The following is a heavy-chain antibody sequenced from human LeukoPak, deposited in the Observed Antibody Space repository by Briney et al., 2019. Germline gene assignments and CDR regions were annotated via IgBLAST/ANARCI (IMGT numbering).Heavy chain of an antibody. Sequence: SVKVSCKASGGTFSSYAISWVRQAPGQGLEWMGGIIPICGTANYAQKFQGRVTMTTDESTSTAYMALSSLRSEDTAVYYCARARGGNHYYDSSGYFDYWGQGTLVTVSS. J-gene: IGHJ4*02. V-gene: IGHV1-69*05. CDR2: IIPICGTA. D-gene: IGHD3-22*01. CDR1: GGTFSSYA. CDR3: ARARGGNHYYDSSGYFDY.